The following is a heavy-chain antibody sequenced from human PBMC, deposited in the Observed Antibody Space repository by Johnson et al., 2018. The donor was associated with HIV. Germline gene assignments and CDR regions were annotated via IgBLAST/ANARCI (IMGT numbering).Heavy chain of an antibody. J-gene: IGHJ3*02. V-gene: IGHV3-30*02. D-gene: IGHD3-22*01. CDR1: GFTFSDYG. CDR2: IQYDGNNK. CDR3: ARGMIGGAFDI. Sequence: VQLVESGGGVVQPGGSLRLSCAASGFTFSDYGMHWVRQAPGKGLEWVAFIQYDGNNKYYADSVKGRFTISRDNSKNTLYLQMNSLRAGDTAVYYCARGMIGGAFDIWGQGTMVTVSS.